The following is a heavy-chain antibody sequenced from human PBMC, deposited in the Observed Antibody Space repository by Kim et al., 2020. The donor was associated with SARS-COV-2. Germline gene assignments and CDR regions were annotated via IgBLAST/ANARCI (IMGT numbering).Heavy chain of an antibody. CDR3: ARYYDILTGYYTVDY. D-gene: IGHD3-9*01. CDR1: GFTFSSYS. CDR2: ISSSSSYI. J-gene: IGHJ4*02. V-gene: IGHV3-21*01. Sequence: GGSLRLSCAASGFTFSSYSMNWVRQAPGKGLEWVSSISSSSSYIYYADSVKGRFTISRDNAKNSLYLQMNILRAEDTDVYYCARYYDILTGYYTVDYWGQGTLVTVSS.